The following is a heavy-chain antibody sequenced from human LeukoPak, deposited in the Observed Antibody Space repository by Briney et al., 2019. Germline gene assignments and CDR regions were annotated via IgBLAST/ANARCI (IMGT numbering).Heavy chain of an antibody. J-gene: IGHJ4*02. CDR3: AKGGLYMIVVVLDY. Sequence: GVSLRLSCAASGFTFTSYVMSWVRQAPGKGLEWVSGISGSGGSTNYADSVKGRFTISRDNSKNTLYLQMNSLRAEDTAVYYCAKGGLYMIVVVLDYWGQGTPVTVSS. V-gene: IGHV3-23*01. CDR2: ISGSGGST. D-gene: IGHD3-22*01. CDR1: GFTFTSYV.